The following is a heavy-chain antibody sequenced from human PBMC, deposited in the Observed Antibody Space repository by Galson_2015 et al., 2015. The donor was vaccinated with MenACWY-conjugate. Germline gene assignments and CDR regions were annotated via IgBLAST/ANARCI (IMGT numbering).Heavy chain of an antibody. Sequence: SVKVSCKASGYTFTSYAMHWVRQAPGQRLEWMGWINAGNGNTKYSQKFQGRVTITRDTSASTAYMELSSLRSEDTAVYYCARVFVLPRSGLLGGAFDIWGQGTMVTVSS. CDR2: INAGNGNT. J-gene: IGHJ3*02. D-gene: IGHD2-15*01. CDR3: ARVFVLPRSGLLGGAFDI. V-gene: IGHV1-3*01. CDR1: GYTFTSYA.